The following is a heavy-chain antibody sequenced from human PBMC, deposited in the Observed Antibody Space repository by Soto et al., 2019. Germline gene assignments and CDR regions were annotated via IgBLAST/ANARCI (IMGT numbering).Heavy chain of an antibody. Sequence: EVQLVESGGGLVKPGGSLRLSCAASRFNFRSYTMNWVRQAPGKGLEWVSSISTAGGYIYYADSVKGRITISRDNAKNSVYLKMSNLRVEYRALYNCAIESTSLVSPSPPVLYYYAMDVWGQGNMVTVSS. CDR1: RFNFRSYT. CDR3: AIESTSLVSPSPPVLYYYAMDV. CDR2: ISTAGGYI. V-gene: IGHV3-21*02. D-gene: IGHD3-22*01. J-gene: IGHJ6*02.